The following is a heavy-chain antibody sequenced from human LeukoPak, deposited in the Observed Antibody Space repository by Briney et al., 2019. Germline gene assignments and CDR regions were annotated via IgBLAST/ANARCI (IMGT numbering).Heavy chain of an antibody. Sequence: PSETLSLTCTVSGGSVSSGSYYWSWIRQPPGKGLEWIGYIYYSGGTNYNPSLKSRVTISVDTSKNQFSLKLSSVTAADTAVYYCARHGSYSSSPGFDYWGQGTLVTVSS. CDR1: GGSVSSGSYY. CDR3: ARHGSYSSSPGFDY. J-gene: IGHJ4*02. V-gene: IGHV4-61*01. CDR2: IYYSGGT. D-gene: IGHD6-6*01.